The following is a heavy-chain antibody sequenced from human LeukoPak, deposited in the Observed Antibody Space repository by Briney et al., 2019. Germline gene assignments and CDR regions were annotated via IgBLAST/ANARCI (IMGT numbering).Heavy chain of an antibody. CDR2: ISAYNGNT. CDR3: ARESIWAGSSWSYVDY. D-gene: IGHD6-13*01. CDR1: GYTFTSYG. V-gene: IGHV1-18*01. Sequence: ASVKVSCKASGYTFTSYGISWVRQAPGQGLEWMGWISAYNGNTNYAQKLQGRVTMTTDTSTSTAYMELRSLRSDDTAVYYCARESIWAGSSWSYVDYWGQGTLVTVSS. J-gene: IGHJ4*02.